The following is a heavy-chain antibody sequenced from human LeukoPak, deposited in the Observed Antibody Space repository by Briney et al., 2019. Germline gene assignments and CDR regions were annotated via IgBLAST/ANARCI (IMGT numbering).Heavy chain of an antibody. CDR3: ARDLGSSWYLY. V-gene: IGHV3-48*01. CDR2: ISSSSSTI. Sequence: PGGSLRLSCAASGFTFSSYSMNWVRQAPGKGLEGVSYISSSSSTIYYADSVKGRFTISRDNAKNSLYLQVNSLRAEDTAVYYCARDLGSSWYLYWGQGTLVTVSS. J-gene: IGHJ4*02. D-gene: IGHD6-13*01. CDR1: GFTFSSYS.